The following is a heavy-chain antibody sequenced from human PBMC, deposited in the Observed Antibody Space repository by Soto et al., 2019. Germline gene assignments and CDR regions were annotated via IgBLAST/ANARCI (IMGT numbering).Heavy chain of an antibody. D-gene: IGHD5-18*01. CDR3: ASRYSYGSYYYYGMDV. J-gene: IGHJ6*02. CDR2: IIPIFGTA. CDR1: GGTFSSYA. Sequence: SVKVSCKASGGTFSSYAISWVRQAPGQGLEWMGGIIPIFGTANCAQKFQGRVTITADESTSTAYMELSSLRSEDTAVYYCASRYSYGSYYYYGMDVWGQGTTVTVSS. V-gene: IGHV1-69*13.